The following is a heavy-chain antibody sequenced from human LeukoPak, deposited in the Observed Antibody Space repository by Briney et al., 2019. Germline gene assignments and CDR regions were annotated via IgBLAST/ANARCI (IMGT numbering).Heavy chain of an antibody. J-gene: IGHJ3*02. CDR3: ARDRRYYDSSGYYPDAFDI. V-gene: IGHV3-9*01. CDR1: GFTFDDYA. D-gene: IGHD3-22*01. Sequence: PGGSLRLSCATSGFTFDDYAMHWVRQAPGKGLEWVSGITWNSGSIGYADSVKDRFTISRDNAKNSLYLQMNSLRAEDTAVYYCARDRRYYDSSGYYPDAFDIWGQGTVVSVSS. CDR2: ITWNSGSI.